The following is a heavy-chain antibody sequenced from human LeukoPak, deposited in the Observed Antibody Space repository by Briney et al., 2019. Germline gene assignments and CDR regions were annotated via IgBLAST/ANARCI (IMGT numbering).Heavy chain of an antibody. V-gene: IGHV1-2*02. Sequence: ASVKVSCKASGYTFTGYYMHWVRQAPGQGLEWMGWINPNSGGTNYAQKFQGRVTMTRDTSISTAYMELSRLRSDDTAMYYCARATARITMIVVVPPGYWGQGTLVTVSS. CDR2: INPNSGGT. D-gene: IGHD3-22*01. J-gene: IGHJ4*02. CDR3: ARATARITMIVVVPPGY. CDR1: GYTFTGYY.